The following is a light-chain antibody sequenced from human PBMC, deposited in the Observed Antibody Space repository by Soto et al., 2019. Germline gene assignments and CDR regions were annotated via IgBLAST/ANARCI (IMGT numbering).Light chain of an antibody. CDR2: QIS. J-gene: IGKJ1*01. V-gene: IGKV2-24*01. CDR3: MQATQFRT. CDR1: QSLVHSDGNTY. Sequence: DIVMTQTPLSSPVTLGQPASISCRSSQSLVHSDGNTYLNWLQQRPGQPPRLLIYQISKRFSGVPDRFSGSGAGTDFTLKISRVEAEDVGIYYCMQATQFRTFGQGTRVEIK.